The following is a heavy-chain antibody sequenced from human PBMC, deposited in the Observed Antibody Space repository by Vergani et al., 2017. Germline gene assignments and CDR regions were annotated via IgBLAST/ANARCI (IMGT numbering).Heavy chain of an antibody. V-gene: IGHV3-30-3*01. D-gene: IGHD6-19*01. J-gene: IGHJ4*02. CDR1: GFTFSSYA. CDR3: ASAPEKIAVASFDY. CDR2: ISYDGSNK. Sequence: QVQLVESGGGVVQPGRSLRLSCAASGFTFSSYAMHWVRQAPGKGLEWVAVISYDGSNKYYADSVKGRFTISRDKSKNTLYLQMNSLRAEDTAVYYCASAPEKIAVASFDYWGQGTLVTVSS.